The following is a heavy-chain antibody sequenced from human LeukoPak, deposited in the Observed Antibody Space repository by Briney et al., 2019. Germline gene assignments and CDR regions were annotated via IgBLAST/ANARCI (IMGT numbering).Heavy chain of an antibody. CDR1: GFTFSSYE. J-gene: IGHJ6*04. V-gene: IGHV3-48*03. D-gene: IGHD3-10*02. CDR3: AELGITMIGGV. Sequence: GGSLRLSCAASGFTFSSYERNWVRQAPGKGLEWVSYISSSGSTIYYADSVKGLFTISRDNAKNSLYLQMNSLRAEDTAVYYCAELGITMIGGVWGKGTTVTISS. CDR2: ISSSGSTI.